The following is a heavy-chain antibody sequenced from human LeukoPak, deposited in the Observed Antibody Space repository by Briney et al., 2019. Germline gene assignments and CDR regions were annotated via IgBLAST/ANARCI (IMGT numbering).Heavy chain of an antibody. CDR2: IDPGDSDT. D-gene: IGHD2-2*01. J-gene: IGHJ5*02. CDR3: ARVDAARHAP. CDR1: GYRFASSW. V-gene: IGHV5-51*03. Sequence: GAALQISWKGSGYRFASSWSGGGRQMPGKGLEWMGMIDPGDSDTRYSPSFQGPVTISAAQSISTAYLQWSSPKASDTAMYSCARVDAARHAPWGQGALVTVSS.